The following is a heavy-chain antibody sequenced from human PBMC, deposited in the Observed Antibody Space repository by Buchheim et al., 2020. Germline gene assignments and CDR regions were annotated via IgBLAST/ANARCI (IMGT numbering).Heavy chain of an antibody. J-gene: IGHJ6*02. Sequence: QVQLVQSGAEVKKPGSSVKVSCKASGGTFSSYAISWVRQATGQGLEWMGWMNPNSGNTGYAQKFQGRVTMTRNTSISTAYMELSSLRSEDTAVYYCARACSSTSCYPYYYYGMDVWGQGTT. CDR2: MNPNSGNT. CDR1: GGTFSSYA. CDR3: ARACSSTSCYPYYYYGMDV. V-gene: IGHV1-8*02. D-gene: IGHD2-2*01.